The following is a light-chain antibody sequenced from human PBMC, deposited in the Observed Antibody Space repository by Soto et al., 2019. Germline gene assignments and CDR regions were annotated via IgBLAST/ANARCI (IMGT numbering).Light chain of an antibody. CDR3: QQYGSSPST. Sequence: EIVLTQSPGTLSLSPGERATLSCRASQSVRSSSLAWYQQKPGQAPRLLIYGASSRATDIPDRFSGSGSETDFTLTITRVEPEDFAVYYCQQYGSSPSTFGPGTKVDIK. J-gene: IGKJ3*01. CDR2: GAS. V-gene: IGKV3-20*01. CDR1: QSVRSSS.